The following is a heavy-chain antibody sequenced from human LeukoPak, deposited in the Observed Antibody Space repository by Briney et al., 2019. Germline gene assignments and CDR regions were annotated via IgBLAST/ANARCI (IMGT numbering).Heavy chain of an antibody. Sequence: PGGSLRLSCSVSGFTFSTYVMLWVRQAPGRGLEYVSAISSNGDNTYYADSVKGRFTISRDHSKNTLYLQMSSLRADDTAVYYCVRGTGYWGQGTLVTVSS. V-gene: IGHV3-64D*06. CDR3: VRGTGY. CDR1: GFTFSTYV. CDR2: ISSNGDNT. J-gene: IGHJ4*02.